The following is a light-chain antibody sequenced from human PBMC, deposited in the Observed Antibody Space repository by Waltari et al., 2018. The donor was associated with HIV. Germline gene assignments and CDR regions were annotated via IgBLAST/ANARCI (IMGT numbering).Light chain of an antibody. CDR3: NSRDSSGIHRRWV. CDR1: SLRSYY. Sequence: SSELTQDPAVSVALGQTVRITCQGDSLRSYYASWYQQKPGQAPVLVIYGKNNRPSGIPDRFSGSSSGNTASLTITGAQAEDEADYYCNSRDSSGIHRRWVFGGGTKLTVL. J-gene: IGLJ3*02. CDR2: GKN. V-gene: IGLV3-19*01.